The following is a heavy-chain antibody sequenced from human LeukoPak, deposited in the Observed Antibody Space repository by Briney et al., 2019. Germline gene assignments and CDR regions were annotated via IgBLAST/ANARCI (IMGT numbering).Heavy chain of an antibody. J-gene: IGHJ6*02. D-gene: IGHD2-2*01. CDR1: GYTFTSYD. V-gene: IGHV1-2*02. CDR3: ARVFLRPYADYYYGMDV. Sequence: GASVKVSCKASGYTFTSYDINWVRQATGQGLEWMGWINPNSGGTNYAQKFQGRVTMTRDTSISTAYMELSRLRSDDTAVYYCARVFLRPYADYYYGMDVWGQGTTVTVSS. CDR2: INPNSGGT.